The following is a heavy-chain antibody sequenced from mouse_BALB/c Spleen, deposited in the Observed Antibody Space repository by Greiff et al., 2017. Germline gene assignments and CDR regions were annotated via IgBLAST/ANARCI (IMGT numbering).Heavy chain of an antibody. J-gene: IGHJ3*01. CDR3: ATWGFAY. Sequence: HLVESGPELVKPGASVKMSCKASGYTFTSYVMHWVKQKPGQGLEWIGYINPYNDGTKYNEKFKGKATLTSDKSSSTAYMELSSLTSEDSAVYYCATWGFAYWGQGTLVTVSA. CDR1: GYTFTSYV. V-gene: IGHV1-14*01. CDR2: INPYNDGT.